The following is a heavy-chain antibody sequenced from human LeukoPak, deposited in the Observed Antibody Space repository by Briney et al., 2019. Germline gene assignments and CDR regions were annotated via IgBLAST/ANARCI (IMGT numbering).Heavy chain of an antibody. CDR1: GYTFTGYY. CDR3: ARGLIWFGELSFDY. J-gene: IGHJ4*02. V-gene: IGHV1-2*02. D-gene: IGHD3-10*01. CDR2: INPNSGGT. Sequence: GASVKVSCKASGYTFTGYYMHWVRQAPGQGLEWMGWINPNSGGTNFAQKFQGRVTMTRDTSISTAYMELSRLRSDDTAVYYCARGLIWFGELSFDYWDQGTLVTVSS.